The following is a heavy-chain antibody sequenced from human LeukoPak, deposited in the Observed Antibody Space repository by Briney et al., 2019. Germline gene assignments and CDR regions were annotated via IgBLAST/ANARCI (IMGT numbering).Heavy chain of an antibody. CDR2: TNRDETST. D-gene: IGHD4-23*01. CDR3: ARVRDGGAADF. V-gene: IGHV3-74*01. J-gene: IGHJ4*02. CDR1: GFTFSDYW. Sequence: GGSLRLSCTASGFTFSDYWMQWVRQVPSKGLVWVARTNRDETSTTYADSVKGRFTISRDNAKNTLSLEMNSLRAGDTAVYYCARVRDGGAADFWGQGTLVTVSS.